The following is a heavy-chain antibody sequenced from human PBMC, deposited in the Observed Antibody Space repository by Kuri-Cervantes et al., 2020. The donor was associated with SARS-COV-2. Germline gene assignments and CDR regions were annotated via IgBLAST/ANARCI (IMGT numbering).Heavy chain of an antibody. V-gene: IGHV3-21*01. J-gene: IGHJ4*02. D-gene: IGHD4-17*01. CDR2: ITRSSVYI. CDR3: ARSPGDGDYDPFDY. CDR1: GFTFSSYG. Sequence: GGPLRLSCAASGFTFSSYGMHWVRQAPGKGLEWVSSITRSSVYISYADSLKGRFTISRDNAKNSLYLQMNSLRAEDTAVYYCARSPGDGDYDPFDYWGQGTLVTVSS.